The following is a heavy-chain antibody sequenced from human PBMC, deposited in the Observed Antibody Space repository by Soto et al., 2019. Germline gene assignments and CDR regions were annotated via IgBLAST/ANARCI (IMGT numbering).Heavy chain of an antibody. CDR3: AKDAVPYNGKWDWFDS. V-gene: IGHV3-23*01. D-gene: IGHD1-20*01. J-gene: IGHJ5*01. Sequence: DVQLLESGGGLVQPGGSLTLSCAASRFRFSDFAMSWVRQAPGKGLEWVSSIGGLGSDTYYADPVKGRFTISRDNSKSTLYLQMDGLRDEDPAVYYCAKDAVPYNGKWDWFDSWGQGTLVIVS. CDR2: IGGLGSDT. CDR1: RFRFSDFA.